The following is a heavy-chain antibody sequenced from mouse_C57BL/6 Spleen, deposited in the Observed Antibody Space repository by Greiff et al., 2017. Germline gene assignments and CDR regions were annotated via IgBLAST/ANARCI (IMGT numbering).Heavy chain of an antibody. CDR3: ASRRGSSHLDD. CDR1: GYTFTSYW. Sequence: QVQLQQPGAELVMPGASVKLSCKASGYTFTSYWMHWVKQRPGQGLEWIGEIDPSDSYTNYNQKFKGKSTLTVDKSSSTAYMQLSSLTSEDSAVYYCASRRGSSHLDDGGQGTTLTVSS. D-gene: IGHD1-1*01. CDR2: IDPSDSYT. V-gene: IGHV1-69*01. J-gene: IGHJ2*01.